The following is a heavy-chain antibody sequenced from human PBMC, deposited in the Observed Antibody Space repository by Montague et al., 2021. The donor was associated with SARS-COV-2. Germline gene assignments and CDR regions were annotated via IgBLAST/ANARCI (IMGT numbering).Heavy chain of an antibody. D-gene: IGHD6-13*01. J-gene: IGHJ5*02. CDR1: GGSISSSSYY. Sequence: SETLSLTCTVSGGSISSSSYYWGWIRQPPGKGLEWIGSIYYSGXTXYXXXXKXRVTISVDTSKNQFSLKLSSVTAADTAVYYCARKEVKYSSVWSTGGNWFDPWGQGTLVTVSS. CDR3: ARKEVKYSSVWSTGGNWFDP. V-gene: IGHV4-39*01. CDR2: IYYSGXT.